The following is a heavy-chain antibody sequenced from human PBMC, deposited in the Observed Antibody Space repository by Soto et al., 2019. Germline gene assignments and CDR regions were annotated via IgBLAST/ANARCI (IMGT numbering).Heavy chain of an antibody. D-gene: IGHD6-6*01. CDR3: ARKPAALSLYYYYGMDV. CDR2: IWYDGSNK. J-gene: IGHJ6*02. CDR1: GFAFSSYG. V-gene: IGHV3-33*01. Sequence: QVQLVESGGGVVQPGRSLRLSCAASGFAFSSYGMHWVRQAPGKGLEWVAVIWYDGSNKYYADSVKGRFTISRDNSKNTLYLQMNSLRAEDTAVYYCARKPAALSLYYYYGMDVWGQGTTVTVSS.